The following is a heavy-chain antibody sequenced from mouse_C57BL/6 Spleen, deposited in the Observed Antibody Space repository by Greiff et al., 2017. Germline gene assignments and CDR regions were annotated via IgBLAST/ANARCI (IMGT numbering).Heavy chain of an antibody. CDR1: GYTFTSYW. Sequence: VQLQQPGAELVRPGSSVKLSCKASGYTFTSYWMHWVKQRPIQGLEWIGNIDPSDSETHYNQKFKDKATLTVDKSSSTAYMQLSSLTSEDSAVYYCARDPIYDGYYDAMDYWGQGTSVTVSS. CDR2: IDPSDSET. V-gene: IGHV1-52*01. CDR3: ARDPIYDGYYDAMDY. J-gene: IGHJ4*01. D-gene: IGHD2-3*01.